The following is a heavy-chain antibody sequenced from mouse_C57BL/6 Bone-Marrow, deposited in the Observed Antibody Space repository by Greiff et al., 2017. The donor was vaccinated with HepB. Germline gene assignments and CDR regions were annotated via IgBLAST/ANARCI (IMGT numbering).Heavy chain of an antibody. V-gene: IGHV2-2*01. CDR2: IWSGGST. CDR3: ARTSYYYGSSYRYFDV. CDR1: GFSLTSYG. Sequence: VHLVESGPGLVQPSQSLSITCTVSGFSLTSYGVHWVRQSPGKGLEWLGVIWSGGSTDYNAAFISRLSISKDNSKSQVFFKMNSLQADDTAIYYCARTSYYYGSSYRYFDVWGTGTTVTVSS. D-gene: IGHD1-1*01. J-gene: IGHJ1*03.